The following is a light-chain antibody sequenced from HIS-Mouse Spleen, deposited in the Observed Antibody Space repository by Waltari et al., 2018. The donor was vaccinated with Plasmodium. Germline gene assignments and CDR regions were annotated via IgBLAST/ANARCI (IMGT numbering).Light chain of an antibody. V-gene: IGLV3-1*01. CDR2: QDS. CDR1: KLGDKY. J-gene: IGLJ2*01. Sequence: SYELTQPPSVSVSPGQTASITCPGDKLGDKYACWYQQKPGQSPVLVIYQDSKRPSGSPELFSGSNSGNTATLTISGTQAMDEADYYCQAWDSSTVVFGGGTKLTVL. CDR3: QAWDSSTVV.